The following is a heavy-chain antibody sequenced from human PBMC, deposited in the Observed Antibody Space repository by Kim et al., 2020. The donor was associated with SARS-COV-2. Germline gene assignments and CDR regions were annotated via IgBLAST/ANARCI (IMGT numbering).Heavy chain of an antibody. J-gene: IGHJ4*02. CDR2: T. CDR3: ARLPRLRFRIG. D-gene: IGHD3-16*01. V-gene: IGHV4-39*01. Sequence: TYYNPSLKSRVPISVDTSKSQFSRKLSSVTAADTAVYYCARLPRLRFRIGWGQGTLVTVSS.